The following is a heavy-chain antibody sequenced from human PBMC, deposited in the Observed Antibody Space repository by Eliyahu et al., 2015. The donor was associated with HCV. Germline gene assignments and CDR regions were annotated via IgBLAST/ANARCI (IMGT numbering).Heavy chain of an antibody. V-gene: IGHV4-34*01. D-gene: IGHD6-19*01. CDR2: INHSGST. J-gene: IGHJ5*02. CDR1: GGSFRGYX. CDR3: ARGARVEQWLANSNWFDP. Sequence: QVQLQQWGAGLLKPSETLSLTCXVXGGSFRGYXXSWIRQPPGKGLEWIGEINHSGSTNYNPSLKSRVTISVDTSKNQFSLKLSSVTAADTAVYYCARGARVEQWLANSNWFDPWGQGTLVTVSS.